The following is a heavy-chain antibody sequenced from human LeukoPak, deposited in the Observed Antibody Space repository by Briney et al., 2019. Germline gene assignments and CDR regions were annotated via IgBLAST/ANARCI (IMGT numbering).Heavy chain of an antibody. D-gene: IGHD3-10*01. J-gene: IGHJ4*02. V-gene: IGHV4-59*01. CDR1: GGSISSYY. CDR2: IYYSGST. CDR3: ARSRGHLNFDY. Sequence: SETLSLTCTVSGGSISSYYWSWIRQPPGKGLEWIGYIYYSGSTNYNPSLKSRVTISVDTSKNQFSLKLSSVTAADTAVYYCARSRGHLNFDYWGQGTLVTVSS.